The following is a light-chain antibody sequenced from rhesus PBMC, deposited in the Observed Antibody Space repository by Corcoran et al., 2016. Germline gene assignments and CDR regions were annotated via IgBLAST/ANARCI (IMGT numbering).Light chain of an antibody. J-gene: IGKJ4*01. V-gene: IGKV1-74*01. CDR1: ENVNNY. CDR3: QYGYGTPLT. Sequence: DIQMTQSPSSLSASVGDRVTITCRASENVNNYLNWYQQKPGKAPKLLIYKASTLQSGVPLRFSGSGSGTDYTFTISCMQPEDVATYYCQYGYGTPLTFGGGTKVEIK. CDR2: KAS.